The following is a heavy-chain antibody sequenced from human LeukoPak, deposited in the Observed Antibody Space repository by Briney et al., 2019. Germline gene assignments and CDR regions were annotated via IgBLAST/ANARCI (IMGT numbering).Heavy chain of an antibody. J-gene: IGHJ4*02. CDR2: IRPDGRET. Sequence: PGGSLRLSCAASGFTLTNHWMHWVRQAPGKGLVWGSRIRPDGRETNHADSVKGRFTISRDNAKNTLYLQMNSLGAEDTAVYYCGRDAVLGSGSVDYWGQGVLVTVSS. V-gene: IGHV3-74*01. CDR1: GFTLTNHW. D-gene: IGHD3-10*01. CDR3: GRDAVLGSGSVDY.